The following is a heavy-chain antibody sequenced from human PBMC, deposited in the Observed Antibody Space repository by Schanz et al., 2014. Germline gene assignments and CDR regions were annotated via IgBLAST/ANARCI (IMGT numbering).Heavy chain of an antibody. CDR3: ARDRRNADLDY. J-gene: IGHJ4*02. V-gene: IGHV3-74*01. D-gene: IGHD1-1*01. CDR2: INGDGSRT. CDR1: GFTLSNYA. Sequence: EMQLLESGGGLAQPGGSLRLSCAASGFTLSNYAMSWVRQAPGKGLVWVSRINGDGSRTAYADSVKGRFTISRDNAKNTLYLQMNSLRAEDTALYYCARDRRNADLDYWGQGTLVTVSS.